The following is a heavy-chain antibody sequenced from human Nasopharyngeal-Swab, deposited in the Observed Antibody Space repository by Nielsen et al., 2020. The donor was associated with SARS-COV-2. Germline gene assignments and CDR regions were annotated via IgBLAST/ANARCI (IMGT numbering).Heavy chain of an antibody. V-gene: IGHV3-11*01. D-gene: IGHD4-23*01. CDR1: GFTFSDYY. CDR3: ARDRHGDDSRNYYYGMDV. CDR2: ISTSGRTT. Sequence: GESLKISCAASGFTFSDYYMAWVRQAPGKGLEWLSYISTSGRTTDSADSVKGRFTISRDNAKKSLYLQMNSLRAEDTAVYYCARDRHGDDSRNYYYGMDVWGQGTTVSVSS. J-gene: IGHJ6*02.